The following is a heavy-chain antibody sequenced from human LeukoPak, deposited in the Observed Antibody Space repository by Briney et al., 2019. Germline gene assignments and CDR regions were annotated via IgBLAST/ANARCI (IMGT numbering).Heavy chain of an antibody. V-gene: IGHV3-30*03. CDR3: ARLIVGAIDS. D-gene: IGHD1-26*01. Sequence: GRSLRLSCAASGFTFSSYGMHWVRQAPGKGLEWVAVISYDGSNKYYADSVKGRFTISRDNSKNTLYLQMNSLRAEDTAVYYCARLIVGAIDSWGRGTLVTVSS. J-gene: IGHJ4*02. CDR1: GFTFSSYG. CDR2: ISYDGSNK.